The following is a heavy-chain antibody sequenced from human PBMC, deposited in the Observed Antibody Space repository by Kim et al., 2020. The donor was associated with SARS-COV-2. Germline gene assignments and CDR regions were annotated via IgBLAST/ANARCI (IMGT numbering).Heavy chain of an antibody. CDR3: LTDIWTYTARDY. Sequence: GGSLRLSCAASGFTFSNAWMSWVRQAPGKGLEWGGRIKSKADGGTTDYVAPGQGRFSISRDDSKNTLYLQMNSPKTEDTAVYYCLTDIWTYTARDYWGQGTPVTVSS. D-gene: IGHD2-21*02. CDR1: GFTFSNAW. CDR2: IKSKADGGTT. V-gene: IGHV3-15*01. J-gene: IGHJ4*02.